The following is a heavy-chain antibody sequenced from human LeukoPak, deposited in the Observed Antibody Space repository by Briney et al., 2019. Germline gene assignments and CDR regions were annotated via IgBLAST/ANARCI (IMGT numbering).Heavy chain of an antibody. CDR1: GDMFTKYD. CDR2: MNPQSGNT. CDR3: ARGPYYSNFGSAYYYHMDA. D-gene: IGHD4-11*01. V-gene: IGHV1-8*03. J-gene: IGHJ6*03. Sequence: ASVKVSWKASGDMFTKYDINWVRQATGQGLEWMGWMNPQSGNTGYAQKFRGRVTITRDTSITTAYMELSSLRSEDTAVYYCARGPYYSNFGSAYYYHMDAWGNGPRSPSP.